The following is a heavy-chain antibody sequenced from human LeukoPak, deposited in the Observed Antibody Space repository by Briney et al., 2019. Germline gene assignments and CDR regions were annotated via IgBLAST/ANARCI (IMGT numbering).Heavy chain of an antibody. J-gene: IGHJ3*02. CDR2: IYYSGST. CDR3: ARSYYGGNAFDI. CDR1: GGSISSYY. Sequence: SETLSLTRTVSGGSISSYYWSWIRQPPGKGLEWIGYIYYSGSTNYNPSLKSRVTISVDTSKNQFSLKLSSVTAADTAVYYCARSYYGGNAFDIWGQGTMVTVSS. V-gene: IGHV4-59*08. D-gene: IGHD4-23*01.